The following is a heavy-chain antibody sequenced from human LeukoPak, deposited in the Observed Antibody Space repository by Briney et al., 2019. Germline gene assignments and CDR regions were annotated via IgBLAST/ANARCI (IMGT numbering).Heavy chain of an antibody. CDR2: INPNSGGT. CDR3: ASLKDSGYGMDV. Sequence: SVKVSCRASGYTFTGDYMNWVRQAPRQVSECVGWINPNSGGTNYAQKFQGRVTMTRDTSISTAYMELSRLRSDDTAVYYCASLKDSGYGMDVWGQGTTVTVSS. J-gene: IGHJ6*02. CDR1: GYTFTGDY. V-gene: IGHV1-2*02. D-gene: IGHD2-15*01.